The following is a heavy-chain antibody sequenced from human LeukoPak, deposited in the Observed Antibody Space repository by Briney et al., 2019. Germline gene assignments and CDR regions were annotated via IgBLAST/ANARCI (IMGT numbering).Heavy chain of an antibody. J-gene: IGHJ6*03. CDR1: GGSISSGGYY. Sequence: PSETLSFTCTVSGGSISSGGYYWSWIRQHPGKGLEWIGYIYYSGSTYYNPSPKSRVTISVDTSKNQFSLKLSSVTAADTAVYYCARGVSCSSTSCYTGYYYYMDVWGKGTTVTVSS. D-gene: IGHD2-2*02. CDR2: IYYSGST. CDR3: ARGVSCSSTSCYTGYYYYMDV. V-gene: IGHV4-31*03.